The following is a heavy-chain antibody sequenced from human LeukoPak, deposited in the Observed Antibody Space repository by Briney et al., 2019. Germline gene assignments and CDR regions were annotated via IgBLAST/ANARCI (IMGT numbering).Heavy chain of an antibody. CDR3: ASSYSSSSSFDY. J-gene: IGHJ4*02. CDR2: IKQDGSEK. CDR1: GFTFSSYW. V-gene: IGHV3-7*01. Sequence: GGSLRLSCATSGFTFSSYWMSWVRQAPGKGLEWVANIKQDGSEKYYVDSVKGRFTISRDNAKNSLYLQMNSLRAEDTAVYYCASSYSSSSSFDYWGQGTLVTVSS. D-gene: IGHD6-6*01.